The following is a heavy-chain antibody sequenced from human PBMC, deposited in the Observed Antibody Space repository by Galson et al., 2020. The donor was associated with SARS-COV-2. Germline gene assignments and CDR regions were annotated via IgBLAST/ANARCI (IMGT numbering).Heavy chain of an antibody. J-gene: IGHJ5*02. CDR3: ARDGVAALPGSFDP. CDR2: IYHSGST. V-gene: IGHV4-30-2*01. CDR1: GGSISSGGYS. Sequence: SETLSLTCAVSGGSISSGGYSWSWIRQPPGKGLEWIGYIYHSGSTYYNPSLKSRVTISVDRSKNQFSLKLSSVTAADTAVYYCARDGVAALPGSFDPWVQGTLVTVSS. D-gene: IGHD6-25*01.